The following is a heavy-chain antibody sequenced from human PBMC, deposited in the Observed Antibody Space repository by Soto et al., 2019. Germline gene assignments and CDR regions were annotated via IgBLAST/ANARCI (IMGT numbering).Heavy chain of an antibody. Sequence: GGSLRLSCAASGFMFSSYAMTWVRQAPGKGLEWVSVISGSGDNTYYADSVKGRFTISRDGSKDTLYLQMNSLRADDTAVYYCAKTFFSGSGSYRGWFDPWGQGTPVTVSS. J-gene: IGHJ5*02. V-gene: IGHV3-23*01. CDR1: GFMFSSYA. CDR3: AKTFFSGSGSYRGWFDP. CDR2: ISGSGDNT. D-gene: IGHD3-10*01.